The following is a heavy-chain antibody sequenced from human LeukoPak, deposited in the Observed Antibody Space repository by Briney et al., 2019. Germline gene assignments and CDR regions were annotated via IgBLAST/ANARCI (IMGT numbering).Heavy chain of an antibody. Sequence: SVKVSCKASGGTFSSYAISWVRQAPGQGLEWMGGIIPILGTANYAQKFQGRVTITTDESTSTAYMELSSLRSEDTAVYYCAREDSSATYSTRGAFDIWGQGTMVTVSS. D-gene: IGHD3-22*01. V-gene: IGHV1-69*05. CDR3: AREDSSATYSTRGAFDI. CDR2: IIPILGTA. J-gene: IGHJ3*02. CDR1: GGTFSSYA.